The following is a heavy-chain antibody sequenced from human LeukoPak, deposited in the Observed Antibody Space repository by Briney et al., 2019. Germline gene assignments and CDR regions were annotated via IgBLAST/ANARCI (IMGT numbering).Heavy chain of an antibody. V-gene: IGHV4-39*01. J-gene: IGHJ4*02. CDR3: ARHPPRDGSAFDY. CDR2: MYYSGTT. Sequence: PSETLSLTCTVSGGSISSGSYYWGWIRQPPGKGLERIASMYYSGTTFYSPSLKSRVTISVDTSKNQLPLKLGSVTAADTAVYYCARHPPRDGSAFDYWGQGTLVTVSS. CDR1: GGSISSGSYY.